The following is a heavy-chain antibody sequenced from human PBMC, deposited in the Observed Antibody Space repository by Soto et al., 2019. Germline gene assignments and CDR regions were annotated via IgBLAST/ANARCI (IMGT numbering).Heavy chain of an antibody. CDR1: GGTFSGYA. CDR2: ISPIFGTA. Sequence: ASVKVSCKASGGTFSGYAIRGVRQAPGQGLEWMGGISPIFGTANYAQKFQGRVTITADESTSTAYMELSSLRSEDTAVYYCAREVSYYDSSGYYLDYWGQGTLVTVSS. CDR3: AREVSYYDSSGYYLDY. J-gene: IGHJ4*02. D-gene: IGHD3-22*01. V-gene: IGHV1-69*13.